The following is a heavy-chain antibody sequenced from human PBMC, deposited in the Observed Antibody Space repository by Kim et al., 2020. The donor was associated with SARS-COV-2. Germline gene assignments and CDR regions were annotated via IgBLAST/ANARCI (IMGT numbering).Heavy chain of an antibody. CDR2: ISNSGRTI. CDR1: GFTFSTYE. Sequence: GGSLRLSCAASGFTFSTYEMNWVRQAPGKGLEWVSYISNSGRTIYYGDSVKGRFTISRDNDKSSLSLQMNSLRAEDTAVYYCAREGASVDDAFDIWGQWTMVTVSS. D-gene: IGHD1-26*01. CDR3: AREGASVDDAFDI. J-gene: IGHJ3*02. V-gene: IGHV3-48*03.